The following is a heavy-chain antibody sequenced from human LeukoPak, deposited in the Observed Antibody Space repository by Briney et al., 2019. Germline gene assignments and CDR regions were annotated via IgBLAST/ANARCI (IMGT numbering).Heavy chain of an antibody. D-gene: IGHD6-19*01. CDR3: AREVVEAVAGLYYYYYYYMDV. J-gene: IGHJ6*03. V-gene: IGHV4-34*01. CDR1: GGSFSGYY. CDR2: INHSGST. Sequence: SETLSLTCAVYGGSFSGYYWSWIRQPPGKGLEWIGEINHSGSTNYNPSLKSRVTISVDTSKNQFSLQLNSVTPEDTAVYYCAREVVEAVAGLYYYYYYYMDVWGKGTTVTVSS.